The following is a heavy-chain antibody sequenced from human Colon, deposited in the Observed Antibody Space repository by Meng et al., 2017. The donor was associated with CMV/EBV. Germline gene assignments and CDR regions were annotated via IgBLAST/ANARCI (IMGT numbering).Heavy chain of an antibody. CDR2: LKSNNDGGTT. CDR3: TTDGGSTRNFYGLDV. Sequence: GESLKISCVASGLTFTKAWMSWVRQAPGKGLEWVGRLKSNNDGGTTYYAAPVKGRFTISRDDSKDTVFLQMNSLKTEDAAVYYCTTDGGSTRNFYGLDVWSQGTTVTVSS. D-gene: IGHD3-16*01. V-gene: IGHV3-15*01. J-gene: IGHJ6*02. CDR1: GLTFTKAW.